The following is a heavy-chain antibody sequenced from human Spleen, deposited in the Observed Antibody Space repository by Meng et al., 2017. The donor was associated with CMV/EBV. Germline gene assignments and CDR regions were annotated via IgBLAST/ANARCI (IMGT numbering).Heavy chain of an antibody. D-gene: IGHD1-1*01. J-gene: IGHJ4*02. CDR2: INSDGSDK. Sequence: SGFTFSTYWMHWARQAPGQGLVWVSRINSDGSDKTYADSVKGRFTTSRDNAKNTLFLQMNSLRVQDTAVYYCARIERDKRERPFDYWGQGTLVTVSS. CDR1: GFTFSTYW. CDR3: ARIERDKRERPFDY. V-gene: IGHV3-74*01.